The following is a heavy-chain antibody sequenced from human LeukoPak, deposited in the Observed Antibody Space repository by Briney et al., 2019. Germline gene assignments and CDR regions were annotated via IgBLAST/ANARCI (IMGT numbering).Heavy chain of an antibody. CDR3: ARRAGAYSHPYDY. J-gene: IGHJ4*02. CDR1: GFTVSSNS. V-gene: IGHV3-53*01. CDR2: IYGSVT. D-gene: IGHD4/OR15-4a*01. Sequence: TGGSLRLSCTVSGFTVSSNSMSWVRQAPGKGLEWVSFIYGSVTHYSDSVKGRFTISRDNSRNTLFLQMNSLRAEDTAVYYCARRAGAYSHPYDYWGQGTLVTVSS.